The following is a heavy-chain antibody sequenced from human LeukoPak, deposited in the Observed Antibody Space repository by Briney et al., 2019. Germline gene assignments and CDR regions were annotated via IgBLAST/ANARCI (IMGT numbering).Heavy chain of an antibody. D-gene: IGHD3-3*01. CDR3: ARVGLLRFLEWPPYYFDY. Sequence: PSETLSLTCTVSGGSISSYYWSWIRQPPGKGLEWIGYIYYSGSTNYNPSLKSRVTISVDTSKNQFSLKLSSVTAADTAVYYCARVGLLRFLEWPPYYFDYWGQGTLVTVSS. V-gene: IGHV4-59*01. J-gene: IGHJ4*02. CDR2: IYYSGST. CDR1: GGSISSYY.